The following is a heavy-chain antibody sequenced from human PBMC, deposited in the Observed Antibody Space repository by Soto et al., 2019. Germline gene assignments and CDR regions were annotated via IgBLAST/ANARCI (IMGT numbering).Heavy chain of an antibody. D-gene: IGHD4-17*01. J-gene: IGHJ6*02. CDR3: ARGAFGVTTISYYYYGMDV. CDR1: GGSISSGDYY. V-gene: IGHV4-30-4*01. Sequence: KSSETLSLTCTVSGGSISSGDYYWSWIRQPPGKGLKWIGYIYYSGSTYYNPSLKSRVTISVDTSKNQFSLKLSSVTAADTAVYYCARGAFGVTTISYYYYGMDVWGQGTTVTVSS. CDR2: IYYSGST.